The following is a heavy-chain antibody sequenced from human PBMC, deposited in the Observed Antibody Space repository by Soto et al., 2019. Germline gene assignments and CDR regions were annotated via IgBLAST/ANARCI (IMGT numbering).Heavy chain of an antibody. CDR3: ARTHLGEFFDY. CDR2: IYYSGSA. D-gene: IGHD3-10*01. V-gene: IGHV4-39*01. Sequence: LQLQESGPGLVKPSETLSLTCTVSGGSISTSTYSWGWIRQPPGKGLEWIGFIYYSGSAYYNPSLKSRLTISADTSKNQFSLRLSSVTAADTAVYYCARTHLGEFFDYWGQGTLITVSS. CDR1: GGSISTSTYS. J-gene: IGHJ4*02.